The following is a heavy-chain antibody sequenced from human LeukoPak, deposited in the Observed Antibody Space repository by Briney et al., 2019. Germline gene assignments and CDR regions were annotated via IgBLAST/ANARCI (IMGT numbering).Heavy chain of an antibody. CDR1: GFTFSSYA. J-gene: IGHJ4*02. Sequence: SGGSLRLSCAASGFTFSSYAMSWVRQAPGKGLEWVSAISGSGGSTYYADSVKGRFTISRDNSKNTLYLQMNSLRAEDTAVYYCAKDRAFSSGGSCYHYWGQGTLVTVSS. CDR3: AKDRAFSSGGSCYHY. CDR2: ISGSGGST. V-gene: IGHV3-23*01. D-gene: IGHD2-15*01.